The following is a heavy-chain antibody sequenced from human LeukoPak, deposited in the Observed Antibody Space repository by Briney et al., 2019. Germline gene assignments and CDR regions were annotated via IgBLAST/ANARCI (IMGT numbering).Heavy chain of an antibody. V-gene: IGHV3-48*01. J-gene: IGHJ4*02. CDR1: GFTFSSYS. Sequence: PGGSLRLSCAASGFTFSSYSMNWVRQAPGKGLEWVSYISSSSSTIYYADSVKGRFTISRDNAKNSLYLQMNSLRAEDTAVYYCARDGRYYYDSSGYFDYWGQGTLVTVSS. D-gene: IGHD3-22*01. CDR2: ISSSSSTI. CDR3: ARDGRYYYDSSGYFDY.